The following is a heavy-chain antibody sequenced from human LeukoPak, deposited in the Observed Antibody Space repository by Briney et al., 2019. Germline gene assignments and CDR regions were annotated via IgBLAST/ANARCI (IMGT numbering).Heavy chain of an antibody. CDR3: ARHKYSSGWPPEGAFDI. CDR2: IHSSGSA. CDR1: GGSISSSAYH. Sequence: SETLSLTCTVSGGSISSSAYHWGWIRQPPGKGLEWVGSIHSSGSAYYNLSLKSRVTISVDTSKNQFSLKLSSVTAADTAVYYCARHKYSSGWPPEGAFDIWGQGTMVTVSS. J-gene: IGHJ3*02. D-gene: IGHD6-19*01. V-gene: IGHV4-39*01.